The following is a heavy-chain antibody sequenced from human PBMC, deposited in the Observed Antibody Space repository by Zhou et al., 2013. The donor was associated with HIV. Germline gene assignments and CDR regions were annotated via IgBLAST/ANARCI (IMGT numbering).Heavy chain of an antibody. CDR3: ANSVYSGNSRAEYFQY. D-gene: IGHD4-4*01. V-gene: IGHV1-69*12. J-gene: IGHJ1*01. CDR1: GGTFSSYA. CDR2: IIPVFGTA. Sequence: QVQLVQSGAEVKKPGSSVKVSCKASGGTFSSYAISWVRQAPGQGLEWMGGIIPVFGTASYAHKFQGRATIAADESTSTAYMELRSLKSDDTAFLYCANSVYSGNSRAEYFQYWGQGTLVTVSS.